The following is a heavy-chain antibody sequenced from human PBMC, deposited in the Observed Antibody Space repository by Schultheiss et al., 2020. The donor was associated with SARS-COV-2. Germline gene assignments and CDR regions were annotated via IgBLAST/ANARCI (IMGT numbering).Heavy chain of an antibody. V-gene: IGHV1-69*13. CDR2: IIPIFGTA. J-gene: IGHJ4*02. CDR1: GYTFTGYY. Sequence: SVKVSCKASGYTFTGYYMHWVRQAPGQGLEWMGGIIPIFGTANYAQKFQGRVTITADESTSTAYMELSSLRAEDTAVYYCARDSEHDSSAYMMLWGQGILVTVSS. CDR3: ARDSEHDSSAYMML. D-gene: IGHD3-22*01.